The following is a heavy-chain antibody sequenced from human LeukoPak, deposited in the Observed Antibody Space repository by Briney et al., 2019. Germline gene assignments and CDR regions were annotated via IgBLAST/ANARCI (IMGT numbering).Heavy chain of an antibody. CDR2: IKHNGSAK. CDR3: ARGFGFDCSSTSCSYFDY. CDR1: GFTFSSYC. D-gene: IGHD2-2*01. J-gene: IGHJ4*02. V-gene: IGHV3-7*01. Sequence: PGGSLRLSCAASGFTFSSYCMSWVRQAPGKGLEWVANIKHNGSAKYYVDSVKGRFTISRDNAKNSLYLQMNSMRAEDTAVYYCARGFGFDCSSTSCSYFDYWGQGTLVTVSS.